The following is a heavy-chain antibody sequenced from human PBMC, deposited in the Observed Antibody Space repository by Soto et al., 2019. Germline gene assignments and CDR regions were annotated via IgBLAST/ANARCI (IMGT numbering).Heavy chain of an antibody. CDR3: ARERSSGWYVDY. CDR1: GYTFTSYD. D-gene: IGHD6-19*01. CDR2: MNPNSGNT. Sequence: QVQLVQSGAEVKKPGASVKVSCKASGYTFTSYDVNWVRQATGQGLEWMGWMNPNSGNTGYAQKFQGRVTMTRNTSISTAYMALSSLRSEDTAVYYCARERSSGWYVDYWGQGTLVTVSS. J-gene: IGHJ4*02. V-gene: IGHV1-8*01.